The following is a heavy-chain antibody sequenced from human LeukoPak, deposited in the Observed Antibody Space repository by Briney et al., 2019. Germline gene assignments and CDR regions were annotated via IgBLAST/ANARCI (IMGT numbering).Heavy chain of an antibody. D-gene: IGHD6-19*01. CDR1: GGSISSYY. Sequence: SETLSLTCTVSGGSISSYYWSWIRQPPGKGRDWIGDFYYIGSTNYNPSLKSRVTISVDTSKNQFSLKLRSVTAADTAVYYCATYVRSAVAGKFDSPPYVIEIWGQGTMVTVSS. J-gene: IGHJ3*02. CDR2: FYYIGST. CDR3: ATYVRSAVAGKFDSPPYVIEI. V-gene: IGHV4-59*01.